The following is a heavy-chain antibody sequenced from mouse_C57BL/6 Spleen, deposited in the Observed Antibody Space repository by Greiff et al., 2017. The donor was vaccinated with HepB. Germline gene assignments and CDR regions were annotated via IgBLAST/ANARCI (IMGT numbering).Heavy chain of an antibody. D-gene: IGHD2-4*01. CDR2: INPNNGGT. V-gene: IGHV1-26*01. CDR1: GYTFTDYY. Sequence: VQLQQSGPELVKPGASVKISCKASGYTFTDYYMNWVKQSHGKSLEWIGDINPNNGGTSYNQKFKGKATLTVDKSSSTAYMELRSLTSEDSAVYYCARWSIYYDYDGHAMDYWGQGTSVTVSS. J-gene: IGHJ4*01. CDR3: ARWSIYYDYDGHAMDY.